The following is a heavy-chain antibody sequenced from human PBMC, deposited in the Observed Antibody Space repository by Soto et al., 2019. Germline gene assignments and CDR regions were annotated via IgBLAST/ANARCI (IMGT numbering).Heavy chain of an antibody. D-gene: IGHD3-10*01. Sequence: XVQLQESGPGLVKPSETLSLTCTVSGGSISSYYWSWIRQPPGKGLEWLGYIYYSGSTNYNPSLKGRVTISVDTSKTQFSLKLSSVTAADTAVYYCARRYGSAFDFWGQGTMVTVSS. V-gene: IGHV4-59*01. CDR1: GGSISSYY. J-gene: IGHJ3*01. CDR3: ARRYGSAFDF. CDR2: IYYSGST.